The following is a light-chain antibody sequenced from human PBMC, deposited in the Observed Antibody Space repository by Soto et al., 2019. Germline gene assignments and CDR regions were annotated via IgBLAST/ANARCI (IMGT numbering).Light chain of an antibody. CDR2: EVS. V-gene: IGLV2-14*01. J-gene: IGLJ3*02. CDR1: SSDVGAYRY. Sequence: QSALTQPASVSGSPGQSITISCTGSSSDVGAYRYVSWFQQHPGRAPKLIIYEVSIRPSGVSDPFSGSKSGNTASLTISGLKAEDEADYHCSSYTTTTAWVFGGGTK. CDR3: SSYTTTTAWV.